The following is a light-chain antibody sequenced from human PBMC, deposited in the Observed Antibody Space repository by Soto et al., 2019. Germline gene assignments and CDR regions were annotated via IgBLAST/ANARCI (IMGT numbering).Light chain of an antibody. J-gene: IGKJ1*01. CDR1: QSVSSSY. Sequence: EIVLTQSPGTLSLSPGERATLSCRASQSVSSSYLAWYQQKPGQAPRLLIYGASTRATGIPDRFSGSGSGTDFTLTISRLEPEDFGIYHCQQYGSSPPWTFGQGTTVEVK. V-gene: IGKV3-20*01. CDR2: GAS. CDR3: QQYGSSPPWT.